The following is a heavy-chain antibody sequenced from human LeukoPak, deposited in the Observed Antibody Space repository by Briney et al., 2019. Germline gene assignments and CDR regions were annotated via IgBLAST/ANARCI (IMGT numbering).Heavy chain of an antibody. Sequence: GGSLRLSCAASGFTFSSCWMHWVRQAPGKGLEWVSYISTSSTTIYYADSVRGRFTISRDNAKHSLYLQMNSLRAEDTAVYYCARDRSVATPFDYWGQGTLVTVSS. CDR3: ARDRSVATPFDY. J-gene: IGHJ4*02. D-gene: IGHD5-12*01. CDR1: GFTFSSCW. V-gene: IGHV3-48*01. CDR2: ISTSSTTI.